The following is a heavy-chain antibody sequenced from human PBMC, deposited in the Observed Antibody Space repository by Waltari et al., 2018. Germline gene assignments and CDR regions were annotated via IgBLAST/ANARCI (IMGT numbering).Heavy chain of an antibody. CDR2: INHSGST. Sequence: VQLQQWGAGLLKPSETLSLTCAVYGGSFSGYYWSWIRQPPGKGLEWIGEINHSGSTNYNPSLKSRVTISVDTSKNQFSLKLSSVTAADTAVYYCAGMGDSSGYYPDAFDIWGQGTMVTVSS. J-gene: IGHJ3*02. CDR3: AGMGDSSGYYPDAFDI. D-gene: IGHD3-22*01. CDR1: GGSFSGYY. V-gene: IGHV4-34*01.